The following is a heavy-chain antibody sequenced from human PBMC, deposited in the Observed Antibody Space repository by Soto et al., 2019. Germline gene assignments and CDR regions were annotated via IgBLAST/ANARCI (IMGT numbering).Heavy chain of an antibody. J-gene: IGHJ4*02. CDR2: VSYDGSKQ. V-gene: IGHV3-30-3*01. CDR1: GFTFSNYA. CDR3: ARDRVYYYDNSGYYNFDY. D-gene: IGHD3-22*01. Sequence: QVQLVECGGGVVQPGRSLRVSCAASGFTFSNYAMHWVRQAPGKGLEWVAVVSYDGSKQFYADSVEGRFTISRDSSKSTLYLHMDNLRDEDTAVYYCARDRVYYYDNSGYYNFDYWGQGTLVTVSS.